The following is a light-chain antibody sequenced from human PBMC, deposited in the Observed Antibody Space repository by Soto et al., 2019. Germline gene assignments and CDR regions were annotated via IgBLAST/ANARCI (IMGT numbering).Light chain of an antibody. J-gene: IGKJ3*01. V-gene: IGKV1-8*01. CDR2: AAS. Sequence: AIRMTQSPSSFSASTGDRVTITCRASQGISSYLAWYQQKPGKAPKLLLYAASTLQSGVPSRFSGSGSGTDFTLTISCLQSEDFATYSSQQYYSYPFTFGPGTKVDIK. CDR1: QGISSY. CDR3: QQYYSYPFT.